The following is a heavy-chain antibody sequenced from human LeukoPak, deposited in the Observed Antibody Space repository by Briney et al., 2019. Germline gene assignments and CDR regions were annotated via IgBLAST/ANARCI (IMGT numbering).Heavy chain of an antibody. V-gene: IGHV1-2*02. J-gene: IGHJ3*02. CDR2: ISPNSGGT. Sequence: ASVKVSCKASGYTFTDYYIHWVRQAPGPGLEWMGWISPNSGGTKYAQKFQGRVTMTRDTSISTVYMELSRLRSDDTAVYYCARDYGDYGSHWDAFDIWGQGTMVTVSS. CDR1: GYTFTDYY. CDR3: ARDYGDYGSHWDAFDI. D-gene: IGHD4-17*01.